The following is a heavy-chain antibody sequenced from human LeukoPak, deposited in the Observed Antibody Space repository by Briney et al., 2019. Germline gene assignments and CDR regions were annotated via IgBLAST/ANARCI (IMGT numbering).Heavy chain of an antibody. V-gene: IGHV1-24*01. Sequence: ASVKVSCKVSGYTLTELSMHWVRQAPGKGLEWMGGFDPEDGETIYAQKFQGRVTMTEDTPTDTAYMELSSLRSEDTAVYYCATAHLYYYDSSGYAFDCWGQGTLVTVSS. CDR2: FDPEDGET. D-gene: IGHD3-22*01. CDR3: ATAHLYYYDSSGYAFDC. CDR1: GYTLTELS. J-gene: IGHJ4*02.